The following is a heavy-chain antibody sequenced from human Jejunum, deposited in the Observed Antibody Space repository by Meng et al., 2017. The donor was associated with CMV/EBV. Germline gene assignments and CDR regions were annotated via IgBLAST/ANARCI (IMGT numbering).Heavy chain of an antibody. CDR1: GYIFTTYY. J-gene: IGHJ4*02. D-gene: IGHD6-13*01. V-gene: IGHV1-46*01. Sequence: QVHLVHSGAEVRKPGASVTVSCRSSGYIFTTYYIQWVRQAPGQGLEWMGEIHPSGDTGYAQNFQGRVTMTTDKSTTTVYMTLSSLRSDDTAVYYCARTRFSSSRWSPVHNWGQGTLVTVSS. CDR2: IHPSGDT. CDR3: ARTRFSSSRWSPVHN.